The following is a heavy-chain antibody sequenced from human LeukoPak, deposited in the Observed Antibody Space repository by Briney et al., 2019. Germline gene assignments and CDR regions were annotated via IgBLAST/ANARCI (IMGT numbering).Heavy chain of an antibody. CDR1: GYSFTRYF. D-gene: IGHD2-15*01. Sequence: GASVKVSCKASGYSFTRYFIHWVRQAPGQGLEWMGIIIPSDGSTSYAQKFQGRVTMTRDTSTSTAYMELRSLRSDDTAVYYCARGDLGYCSGGSCYRLGYWGQGTLVTVSS. CDR2: IIPSDGST. V-gene: IGHV1-46*01. J-gene: IGHJ4*02. CDR3: ARGDLGYCSGGSCYRLGY.